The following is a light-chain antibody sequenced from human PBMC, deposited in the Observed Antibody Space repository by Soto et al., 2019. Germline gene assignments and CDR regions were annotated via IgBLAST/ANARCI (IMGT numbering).Light chain of an antibody. Sequence: DIQMTQSPSSLAASVGDRGAITCRASQAIHNYLAWYQQRPGKVPKLLIYASAALQSGVPSRFSGSGSGTAFTLTISSLQPEDIATYYCQQYGNVPITFGQGTRLEIK. V-gene: IGKV1-27*01. CDR3: QQYGNVPIT. J-gene: IGKJ5*01. CDR1: QAIHNY. CDR2: ASA.